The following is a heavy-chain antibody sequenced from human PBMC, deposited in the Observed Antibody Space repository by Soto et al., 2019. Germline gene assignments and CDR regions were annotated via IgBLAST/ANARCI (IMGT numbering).Heavy chain of an antibody. CDR2: VYYNGNT. CDR3: ARECTVATIGGGMDV. Sequence: QLQLQESGPGLMKPSETLSLTCTVSGGSISGSSYYWGWIRQPPGKGLEWIGSVYYNGNTYYDPSLKSRVTISVDTSSNQFSLKLSSVTAADTAVYYCARECTVATIGGGMDVWGQGTTVTVSS. D-gene: IGHD5-12*01. J-gene: IGHJ6*02. V-gene: IGHV4-39*02. CDR1: GGSISGSSYY.